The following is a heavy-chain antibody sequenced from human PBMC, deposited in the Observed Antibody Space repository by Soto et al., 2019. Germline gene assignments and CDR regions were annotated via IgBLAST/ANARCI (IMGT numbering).Heavy chain of an antibody. CDR1: GGCISSSSYY. Sequence: WETVSLTCTVSGGCISSSSYYWGWIRQPPGKGLEWIGSIYYSGSTYYNPSLKSRVTISVDTSKNQFSLKPSSVAAADTAVYYCARHNGDEDYYFDYWGQGTLGTVSS. CDR2: IYYSGST. V-gene: IGHV4-39*01. CDR3: ARHNGDEDYYFDY. J-gene: IGHJ4*02.